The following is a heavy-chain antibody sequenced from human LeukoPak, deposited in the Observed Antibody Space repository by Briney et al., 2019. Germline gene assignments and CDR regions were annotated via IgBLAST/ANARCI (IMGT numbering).Heavy chain of an antibody. CDR3: TTAPSYADY. Sequence: GGSRRLSCAVSGFTFSTYWMHWVRQVAGKGLVWVSRINTDGSSTSYADSVKGRFTISRDNAKNTLYLQMNSLKTDDTAVYYCTTAPSYADYWGQGTLVTVSS. CDR1: GFTFSTYW. V-gene: IGHV3-74*01. D-gene: IGHD3-10*01. J-gene: IGHJ4*02. CDR2: INTDGSST.